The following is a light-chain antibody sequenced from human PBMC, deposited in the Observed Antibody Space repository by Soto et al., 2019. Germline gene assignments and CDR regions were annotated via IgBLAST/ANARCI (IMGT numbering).Light chain of an antibody. CDR2: LNSDGSH. V-gene: IGLV4-69*01. J-gene: IGLJ3*02. Sequence: QSVLIQSPSASASLGASVKLTCTLSSGHSSYAIAWHQQQPEKGPRYLMKLNSDGSHSKGDGIPDRFSGSSSGAERYLTISSLQSEDEADYYCQTWGTGIGVFGGGTKLTVL. CDR3: QTWGTGIGV. CDR1: SGHSSYA.